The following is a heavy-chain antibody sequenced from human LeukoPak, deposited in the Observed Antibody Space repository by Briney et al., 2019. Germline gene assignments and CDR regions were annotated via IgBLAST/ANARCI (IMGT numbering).Heavy chain of an antibody. CDR2: IKQDGSVK. D-gene: IGHD6-6*01. V-gene: IGHV3-7*01. Sequence: GGSLRLSCAASGFTFNHYWMSWVRQAPGKGLEWVANIKQDGSVKYYVDPVKGRFTIFRDNAKNAVYLQMNSLRDDDTAVYYCARIGYSSSSNDYWGQGTLVIVSS. J-gene: IGHJ4*02. CDR3: ARIGYSSSSNDY. CDR1: GFTFNHYW.